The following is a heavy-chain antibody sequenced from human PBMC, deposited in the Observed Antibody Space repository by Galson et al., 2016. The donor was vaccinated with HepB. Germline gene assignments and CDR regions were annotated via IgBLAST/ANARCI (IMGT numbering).Heavy chain of an antibody. Sequence: CATSGDSVSSKSAAWNWIRRSPSRGPEWLGRTYHTSNWYSDYAVSVKSRITINPDTSKNQFSLQLNPVTPEDTAVYYCARGHLVVPFSFYFDYWGQGSLVTVSS. V-gene: IGHV6-1*01. CDR1: GDSVSSKSAA. CDR2: TYHTSNWYS. D-gene: IGHD2-15*01. J-gene: IGHJ4*02. CDR3: ARGHLVVPFSFYFDY.